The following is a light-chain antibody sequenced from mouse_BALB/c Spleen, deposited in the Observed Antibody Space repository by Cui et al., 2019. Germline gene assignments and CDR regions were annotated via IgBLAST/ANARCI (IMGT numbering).Light chain of an antibody. V-gene: IGKV4-55*01. CDR1: SSVSY. CDR2: DTS. Sequence: QIVLTQSPAIMSASPGEKVTMTGSARSSVSYIYWYQQKPGSSPRLLIYDTSNLASGVPVRFSGSGSGTSYSLTISRMEAEDAATYYCQQWSSYPRTFGGGTKLEIK. CDR3: QQWSSYPRT. J-gene: IGKJ1*01.